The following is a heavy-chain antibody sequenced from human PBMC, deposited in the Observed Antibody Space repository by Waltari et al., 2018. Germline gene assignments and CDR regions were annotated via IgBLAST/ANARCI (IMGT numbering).Heavy chain of an antibody. Sequence: DVLLVESGGSLVKPGGSLRLSCVGSGFSFSSHSMYWVRQRPGRGLEWVSSITKRSDHIHYAESVKGLFTVSRDNANNSLTLEMNNLRVEDTAVYYCVRGSGGGDLRGDKWGQGTHVTVSS. V-gene: IGHV3-21*02. D-gene: IGHD3-3*01. J-gene: IGHJ4*02. CDR3: VRGSGGGDLRGDK. CDR2: ITKRSDHI. CDR1: GFSFSSHS.